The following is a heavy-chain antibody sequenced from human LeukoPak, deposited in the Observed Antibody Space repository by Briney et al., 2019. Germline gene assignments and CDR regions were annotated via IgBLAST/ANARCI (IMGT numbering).Heavy chain of an antibody. J-gene: IGHJ4*02. CDR1: GISFNNYW. CDR2: VNSDGSST. CDR3: ATGLGHYYDY. Sequence: GGSLRLSCAASGISFNNYWMHWVRQAPGKGLVWVSRVNSDGSSTVYADSVKGRFTISRDNARTAVYLQMSSLRLDDTATYYCATGLGHYYDYWGQGSLVTVSS. V-gene: IGHV3-74*01. D-gene: IGHD3-22*01.